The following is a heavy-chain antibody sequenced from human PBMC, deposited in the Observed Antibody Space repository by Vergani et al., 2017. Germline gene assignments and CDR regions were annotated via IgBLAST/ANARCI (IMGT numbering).Heavy chain of an antibody. CDR2: MNPNSGNT. J-gene: IGHJ5*02. CDR1: GYTFPRYD. V-gene: IGHV1-8*01. D-gene: IGHD3-3*01. Sequence: QVQLVQSGAEVKKPGASVKVSCKASGYTFPRYDINWVRQATGQGLEWMGWMNPNSGNTGYAQKFQGRVTMTRNTSISTAYMELSSLRSEDTAVYYCARVPAKIRFLEWNNWFDPWGQGTLVTVSS. CDR3: ARVPAKIRFLEWNNWFDP.